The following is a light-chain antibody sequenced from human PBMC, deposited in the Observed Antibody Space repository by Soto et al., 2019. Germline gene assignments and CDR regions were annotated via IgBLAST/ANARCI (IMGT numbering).Light chain of an antibody. V-gene: IGKV3-20*01. CDR2: GTF. J-gene: IGKJ1*01. Sequence: IVWTQSPCTLSLSPLERATLSCMSIQSVGSRFLAWYQQKPGQAPRLLISGTFSRATGIPDRFSGSGSGTDFTLTISRLEPEDFAVYYCQQYGSSPRWTFGQGTKVDIK. CDR3: QQYGSSPRWT. CDR1: QSVGSRF.